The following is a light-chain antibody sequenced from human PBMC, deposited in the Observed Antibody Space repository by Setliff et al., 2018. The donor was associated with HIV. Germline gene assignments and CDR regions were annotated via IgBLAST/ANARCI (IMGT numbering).Light chain of an antibody. Sequence: QSALAQPASVSGSPGQSITISCTGTSSDIGRYNYVSWYQQYPGRGPTLVIFDVSERPSGVSNRFSGSKSGNTASLILSGLQPDDEADYYCCSYARGSTYVFGSGTKVTV. V-gene: IGLV2-14*03. CDR1: SSDIGRYNY. J-gene: IGLJ1*01. CDR3: CSYARGSTYV. CDR2: DVS.